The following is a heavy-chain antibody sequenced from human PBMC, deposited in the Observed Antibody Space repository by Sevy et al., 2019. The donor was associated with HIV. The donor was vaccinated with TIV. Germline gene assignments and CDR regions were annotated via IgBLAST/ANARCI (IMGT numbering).Heavy chain of an antibody. CDR2: IYSGGTT. Sequence: GGSLRLSCAASGFTVSSNYMNWVRQAPGKGLEWVSAIYSGGTTYYADSVKGRFTISRDNSKNTLYLQMNSLRAEDTAVYYCAGDRATAGYYYDPQGFDYWGQGTLVTVSS. V-gene: IGHV3-53*01. CDR1: GFTVSSNY. D-gene: IGHD3-22*01. CDR3: AGDRATAGYYYDPQGFDY. J-gene: IGHJ4*02.